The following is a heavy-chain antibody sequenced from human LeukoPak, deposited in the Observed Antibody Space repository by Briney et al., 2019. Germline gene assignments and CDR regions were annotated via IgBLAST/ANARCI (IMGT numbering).Heavy chain of an antibody. CDR3: ARQWRAARSWFDP. CDR2: IYYSGST. D-gene: IGHD6-6*01. Sequence: SQTLSLTCTVSGGSISSGGYYWSWIRQHPGKGLEWIGYIYYSGSTYYNPSLKSRVTISVDTSKNQFSLKLSSVTAADTAVYYCARQWRAARSWFDPWGQGTLVTVSS. CDR1: GGSISSGGYY. J-gene: IGHJ5*02. V-gene: IGHV4-31*03.